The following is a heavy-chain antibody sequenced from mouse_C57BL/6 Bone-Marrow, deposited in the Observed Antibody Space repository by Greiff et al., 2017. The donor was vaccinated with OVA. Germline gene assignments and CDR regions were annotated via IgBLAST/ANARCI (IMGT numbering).Heavy chain of an antibody. CDR2: IYPGDGDT. Sequence: QVQLKESGPELVKPGASVKISCKASGYAFSSSWMNWVKQRPGKGLEWIGRIYPGDGDTNYNGKFKGKATLTADKSSSTAYMQLSSLTSEDSAVYFCARNYGSTFAYWGQGTMITVSA. D-gene: IGHD1-1*01. V-gene: IGHV1-82*01. CDR1: GYAFSSSW. CDR3: ARNYGSTFAY. J-gene: IGHJ3*01.